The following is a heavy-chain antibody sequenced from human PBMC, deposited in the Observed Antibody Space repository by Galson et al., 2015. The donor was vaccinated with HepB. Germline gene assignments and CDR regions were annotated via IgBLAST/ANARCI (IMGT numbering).Heavy chain of an antibody. CDR1: GFTFSSYS. CDR3: ARDFWGSHAFDY. CDR2: ISSSSSYI. D-gene: IGHD7-27*01. J-gene: IGHJ4*02. Sequence: SLRLSCAASGFTFSSYSMNWVRQAPGKGLEWVSSISSSSSYIYYADSVKGRFTISRDNAKNSLYLQMNSLRAEDTAVYYCARDFWGSHAFDYWGQGTLVTVSS. V-gene: IGHV3-21*01.